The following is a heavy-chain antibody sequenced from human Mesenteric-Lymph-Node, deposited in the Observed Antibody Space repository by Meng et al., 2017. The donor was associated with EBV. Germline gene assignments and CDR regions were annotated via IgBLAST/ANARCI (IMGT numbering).Heavy chain of an antibody. Sequence: LGSGGGLAQPGGSLRLSFAASGSTFSSFAMSWVRQAPGKGLEWVSAISGSRGSTYYADSVKGRFTISRDNSKNTLYLQMNSLRAEDTAVYYCAKGFTTLVDYWGQGTLVTVPS. CDR1: GSTFSSFA. V-gene: IGHV3-23*01. J-gene: IGHJ4*02. CDR3: AKGFTTLVDY. CDR2: ISGSRGST. D-gene: IGHD3-22*01.